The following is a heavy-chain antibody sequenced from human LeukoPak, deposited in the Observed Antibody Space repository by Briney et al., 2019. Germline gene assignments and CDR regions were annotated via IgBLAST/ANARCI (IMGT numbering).Heavy chain of an antibody. CDR3: AKRGDSGSYHYYYYGMDA. CDR1: GFTFSSYA. D-gene: IGHD1-26*01. V-gene: IGHV3-23*01. Sequence: GGSLRLSCAASGFTFSSYAMSWVRQAPGKGLEWGSAISGSGGSTYYADSVKGRFTISRDNSKNTLYLQMNSLRAEDTAVYYCAKRGDSGSYHYYYYGMDAWGQGTTVTVSS. J-gene: IGHJ6*02. CDR2: ISGSGGST.